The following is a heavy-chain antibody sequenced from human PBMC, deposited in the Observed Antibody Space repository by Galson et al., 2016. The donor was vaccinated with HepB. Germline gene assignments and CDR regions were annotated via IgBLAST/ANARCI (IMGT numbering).Heavy chain of an antibody. Sequence: SVKVSCKASGGTFSSYGISWVRQAPGQGLEWMGGINPIFGTGNNAQKFQGRVTITADESISTAYMELSRLRSDDTAVYYCARDYGDNSFYGMDVWGQGTTVTVSS. V-gene: IGHV1-69*13. J-gene: IGHJ6*02. CDR1: GGTFSSYG. D-gene: IGHD4-17*01. CDR2: INPIFGTG. CDR3: ARDYGDNSFYGMDV.